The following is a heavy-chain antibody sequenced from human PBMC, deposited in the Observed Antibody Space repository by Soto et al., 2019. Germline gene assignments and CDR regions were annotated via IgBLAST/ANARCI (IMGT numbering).Heavy chain of an antibody. CDR1: GYSFTSYW. D-gene: IGHD4-17*01. CDR3: AIATVTTEDYYYYYGMDV. V-gene: IGHV5-10-1*01. Sequence: GESLKISCNGSGYSFTSYWISWVRQMPWKGLEWMGRIDPSDSYTNYSPSFQGHVTISADKSISTAYLQWSSLKASDTAMYYCAIATVTTEDYYYYYGMDVWGQGTTVTVSS. J-gene: IGHJ6*02. CDR2: IDPSDSYT.